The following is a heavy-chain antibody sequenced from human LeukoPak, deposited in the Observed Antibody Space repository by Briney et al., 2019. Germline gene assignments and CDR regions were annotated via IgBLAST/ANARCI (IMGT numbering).Heavy chain of an antibody. CDR2: INHSGST. D-gene: IGHD3-3*01. V-gene: IGHV4-34*01. Sequence: ASETLSLTCAVYGGSFSGYYWSWIRQPPGKGLEWIGEINHSGSTNYNPSLKSRVTISVDTSKNQLSLKLSSVTAADTAVYYCARGNFVLRFLEWLLYFDYWGQGTLVTVSS. J-gene: IGHJ4*02. CDR1: GGSFSGYY. CDR3: ARGNFVLRFLEWLLYFDY.